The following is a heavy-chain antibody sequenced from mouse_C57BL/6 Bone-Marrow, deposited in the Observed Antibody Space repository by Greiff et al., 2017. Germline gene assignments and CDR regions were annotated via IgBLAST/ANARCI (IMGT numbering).Heavy chain of an antibody. CDR2: INPYNGGT. J-gene: IGHJ2*01. V-gene: IGHV1-19*01. Sequence: EVQLQQSGPVLVKPGASVKMSCKASGYTFTDYYMNWVKQSHGKSLEWIGVINPYNGGTSYNQKFKGKATLTVDKSSSTAYMELNSLTSEDSAVYYSARKEPGRGDYWGQGTTLTVSS. CDR3: ARKEPGRGDY. CDR1: GYTFTDYY. D-gene: IGHD4-1*01.